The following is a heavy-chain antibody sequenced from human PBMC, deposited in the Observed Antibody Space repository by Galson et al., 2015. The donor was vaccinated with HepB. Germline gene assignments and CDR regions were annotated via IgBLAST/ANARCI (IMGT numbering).Heavy chain of an antibody. CDR2: IWYDGSNK. D-gene: IGHD6-19*01. V-gene: IGHV3-33*03. J-gene: IGHJ6*02. Sequence: SLRLSCAASGFTYSGYAMHWVRRAPGKELEWVAVIWYDGSNKDYADSVKGRFNIFRDNSKNTLYLQMNSLRAEDTAVYYCAKDVGVGVAEYYYYGMDAWGQGTTVIVSS. CDR3: AKDVGVGVAEYYYYGMDA. CDR1: GFTYSGYA.